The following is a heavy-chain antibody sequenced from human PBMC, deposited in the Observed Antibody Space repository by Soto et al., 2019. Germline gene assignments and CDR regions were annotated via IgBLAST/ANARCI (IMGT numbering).Heavy chain of an antibody. J-gene: IGHJ4*02. Sequence: EVRLVESGGALVPPGGSLRLTCEASGFTFSGHWMHWVRRAPGKGLVWVSHIDTDGSTGGTSYADSVKGRFTVSRDDSNDMLYLQMNDLRVEDTPVYYCARGRGTYYADSWGQGTLVTVSS. D-gene: IGHD1-26*01. CDR1: GFTFSGHW. V-gene: IGHV3-74*03. CDR2: IDTDGSTGGT. CDR3: ARGRGTYYADS.